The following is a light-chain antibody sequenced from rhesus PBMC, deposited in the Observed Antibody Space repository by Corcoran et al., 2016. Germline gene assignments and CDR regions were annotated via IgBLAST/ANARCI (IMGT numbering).Light chain of an antibody. V-gene: IGKV2-91*01. CDR2: VAS. CDR1: QSLLHSNGYPY. Sequence: DIVMTQTPLSLPVTPGEPASISCRSSQSLLHSNGYPYLYWYLPPTGQSPQLLMYVASYRASGVPDRLSGSGSGTDFTLGISRVEAEDIGVYYCMQGTHLPPTFGQGTKVEI. J-gene: IGKJ1*01. CDR3: MQGTHLPPT.